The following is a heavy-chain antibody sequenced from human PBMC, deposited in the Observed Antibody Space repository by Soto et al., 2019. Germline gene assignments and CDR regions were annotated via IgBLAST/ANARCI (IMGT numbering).Heavy chain of an antibody. CDR2: ISYDGSNK. CDR1: GFTFSSYA. CDR3: ARDHENQYYYDSSGYYYVPGY. V-gene: IGHV3-30-3*01. D-gene: IGHD3-22*01. J-gene: IGHJ4*02. Sequence: QVQLVESGGGVVQPGRSLRLSCAASGFTFSSYAMHWVRQAPGKGLEWVAVISYDGSNKYYADSVKGRFTISRDNSKNTLYLQMNSLRAEDTAVYYCARDHENQYYYDSSGYYYVPGYWGQETLVTVSS.